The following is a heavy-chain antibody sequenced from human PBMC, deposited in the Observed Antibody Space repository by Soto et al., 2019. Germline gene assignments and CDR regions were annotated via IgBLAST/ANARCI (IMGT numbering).Heavy chain of an antibody. V-gene: IGHV3-30-3*01. Sequence: PGASLRLSCAASGFTFSSYAMQWVRQAPVKGMEGVESASYYRSNKFYVDSVRGRFTISRDNSKKTLYLQINRLRPDDSAVYFCERDSEQWLAHDRFDYWGQG. CDR1: GFTFSSYA. CDR2: ASYYRSNK. J-gene: IGHJ4*02. D-gene: IGHD6-19*01. CDR3: ERDSEQWLAHDRFDY.